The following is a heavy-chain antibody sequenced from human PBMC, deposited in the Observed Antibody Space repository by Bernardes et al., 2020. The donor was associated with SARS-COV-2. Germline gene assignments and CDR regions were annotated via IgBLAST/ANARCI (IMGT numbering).Heavy chain of an antibody. D-gene: IGHD6-19*01. V-gene: IGHV3-74*01. Sequence: WGSLRLSCAASGFTFSSYWMHWVRQAPGKGLVWVSRINSDGSSTSYAYSVKGRFTISRDNAKNTLYLQMNSLRAEDTAVYYCALLGIAVAGTGNWFDPWGQGTLVTVSS. J-gene: IGHJ5*02. CDR2: INSDGSST. CDR1: GFTFSSYW. CDR3: ALLGIAVAGTGNWFDP.